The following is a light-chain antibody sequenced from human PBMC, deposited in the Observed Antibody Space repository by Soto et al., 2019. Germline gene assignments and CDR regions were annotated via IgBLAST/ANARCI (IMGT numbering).Light chain of an antibody. J-gene: IGKJ3*01. Sequence: EIVLTQSPATLSLSPRERATLSCRASQSVSSYLAWYQQKPGQAPRLLIYDASNRATGIPARFSGSGSGTAFTLTISSLEPEDFAVYYCQQRSNWPPLFTFGPGTKVDIK. CDR3: QQRSNWPPLFT. CDR2: DAS. V-gene: IGKV3-11*01. CDR1: QSVSSY.